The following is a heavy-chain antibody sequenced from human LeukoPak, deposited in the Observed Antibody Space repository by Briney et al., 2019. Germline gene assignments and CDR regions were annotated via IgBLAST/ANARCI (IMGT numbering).Heavy chain of an antibody. Sequence: GGSLRLSCAASGFTFSSYAMSWVRQAPGKGLEWVSAISVSGGSTYYAESVRGRFTISRDNSKNTLYLQMNSLRAEDTAVYSCAKTEIVSYLFDYWGQGALVTVSS. V-gene: IGHV3-23*01. CDR1: GFTFSSYA. CDR3: AKTEIVSYLFDY. CDR2: ISVSGGST. J-gene: IGHJ4*02. D-gene: IGHD1-26*01.